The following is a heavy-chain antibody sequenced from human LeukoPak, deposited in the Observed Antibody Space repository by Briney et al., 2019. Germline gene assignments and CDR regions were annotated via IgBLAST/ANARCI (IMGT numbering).Heavy chain of an antibody. CDR2: ISSSSSYI. CDR1: GLTFSSYS. Sequence: GGSLRLSCAASGLTFSSYSMNWVRQAPGKGLEWVSSISSSSSYIYYADSVKGRFTISRDNAKNSLYLQMNSLRAEDTAVYYCARGSSNYLDYWGQGTLVTVSS. CDR3: ARGSSNYLDY. D-gene: IGHD6-19*01. J-gene: IGHJ4*02. V-gene: IGHV3-21*01.